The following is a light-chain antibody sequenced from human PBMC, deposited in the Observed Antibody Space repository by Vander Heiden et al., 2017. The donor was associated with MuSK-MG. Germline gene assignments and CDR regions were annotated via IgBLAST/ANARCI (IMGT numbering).Light chain of an antibody. CDR3: SSYAGSTPYV. J-gene: IGLJ1*01. Sequence: QSALTQPPSASGSPGQSVTISCTGTSSDVGGYNYVSWYQQHPGKAPKLMSYEVSKRPSGVPDRFSGSKSGNTASLTVSGLQAEDEADYYCSSYAGSTPYVFGTGTKVTVL. CDR2: EVS. V-gene: IGLV2-8*01. CDR1: SSDVGGYNY.